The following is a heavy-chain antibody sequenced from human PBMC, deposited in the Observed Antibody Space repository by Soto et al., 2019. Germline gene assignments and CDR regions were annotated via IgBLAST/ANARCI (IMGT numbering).Heavy chain of an antibody. CDR1: GYTFTSYD. CDR2: MNPNSGNT. V-gene: IGHV1-8*01. CDR3: ARGLSRGSYRPYPY. J-gene: IGHJ4*02. D-gene: IGHD3-16*02. Sequence: ASVKVSCKASGYTFTSYDINWVRRATGQGLEWMGWMNPNSGNTGYAQKFQGRVTMTRNTSISTAYMELSSLRSEDTAVYYCARGLSRGSYRPYPYWGQGTLVTVSS.